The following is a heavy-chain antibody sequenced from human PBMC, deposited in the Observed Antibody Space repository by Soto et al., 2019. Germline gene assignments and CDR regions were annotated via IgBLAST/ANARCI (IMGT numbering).Heavy chain of an antibody. Sequence: EVQLLESGGGSVQPGKSLRLSCAASGFTFSSYAMSWVRQAPGKGLEWVSVISGSGGSTYYADSVKGRFTISRDNSKNPLYLQIHNLRAEDTAVYYCAKGLPERRSAYYRYNWFDPWGQGTLVTVSS. V-gene: IGHV3-23*01. CDR1: GFTFSSYA. CDR3: AKGLPERRSAYYRYNWFDP. CDR2: ISGSGGST. J-gene: IGHJ5*02. D-gene: IGHD3-3*01.